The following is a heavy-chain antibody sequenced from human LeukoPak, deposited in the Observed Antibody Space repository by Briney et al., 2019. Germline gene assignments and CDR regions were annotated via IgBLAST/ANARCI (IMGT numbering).Heavy chain of an antibody. J-gene: IGHJ4*02. Sequence: TGGSLRLSCAASGFTFSTCNMNWVRQAPGKGLEWVSYISSSSTIYYADYVQGRFTVSRDNAKNSLYLQMNSLRDEDTAVYYCARAGAWEALNCWGQGTLVTVSS. CDR3: ARAGAWEALNC. CDR1: GFTFSTCN. D-gene: IGHD1-26*01. V-gene: IGHV3-48*02. CDR2: ISSSSTI.